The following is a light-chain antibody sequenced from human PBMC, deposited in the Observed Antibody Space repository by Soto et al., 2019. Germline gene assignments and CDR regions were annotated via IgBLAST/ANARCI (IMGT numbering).Light chain of an antibody. CDR3: SSYTSSSTLPYV. V-gene: IGLV2-14*03. CDR1: SSDVGGYNY. CDR2: DVS. J-gene: IGLJ1*01. Sequence: QCVLTQPASVSGSPGQSITISCTGTSSDVGGYNYVSWYQQHPGKAPKLMIYDVSNRPSGVSNRFSGSESGNTASLNISGLQAEDEADYYCSSYTSSSTLPYVFGTGTKVTVL.